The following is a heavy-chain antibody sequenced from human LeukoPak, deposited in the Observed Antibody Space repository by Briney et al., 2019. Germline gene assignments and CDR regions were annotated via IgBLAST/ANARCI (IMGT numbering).Heavy chain of an antibody. V-gene: IGHV3-23*01. D-gene: IGHD3-16*01. CDR3: ARRSVGGTNWFDP. J-gene: IGHJ5*02. Sequence: GGSLRLSCAAPGFTFSSYAMSWVRQAPGKGLEWVSAISGSGGSTYYADSVKGRFTISRDNSKNTLYLQMNSLRAEDTAVYYCARRSVGGTNWFDPWGQGTLVTVSS. CDR1: GFTFSSYA. CDR2: ISGSGGST.